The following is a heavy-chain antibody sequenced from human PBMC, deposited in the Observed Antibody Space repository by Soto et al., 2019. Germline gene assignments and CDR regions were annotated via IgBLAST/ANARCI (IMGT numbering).Heavy chain of an antibody. V-gene: IGHV5-51*01. CDR3: ARRGTGYYYDSSGYYSDAFDI. J-gene: IGHJ3*02. CDR1: GYSFTSYW. Sequence: GESLKISCKGSGYSFTSYWIGWVRQMPEKGLEWMGIIYPGDSDTRYSPPFQGQVTISADKSISTAYLQWSSLKASDTAMYYCARRGTGYYYDSSGYYSDAFDIWGQGTMVTVSS. D-gene: IGHD3-22*01. CDR2: IYPGDSDT.